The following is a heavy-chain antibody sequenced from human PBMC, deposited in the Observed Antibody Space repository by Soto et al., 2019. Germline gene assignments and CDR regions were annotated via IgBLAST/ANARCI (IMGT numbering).Heavy chain of an antibody. Sequence: QVQLQESGPGLVKPSETLSLTCRVSGGSMSGYYWSWVRLAPGKVLEWIGYVYYTGSTNYNPSLQRGVSISVDTANKHFSLSLSLVTAADTAVYFCARSIAVPSGHIDHWGQGIRVTISS. CDR3: ARSIAVPSGHIDH. CDR2: VYYTGST. J-gene: IGHJ4*02. V-gene: IGHV4-59*01. CDR1: GGSMSGYY. D-gene: IGHD6-6*01.